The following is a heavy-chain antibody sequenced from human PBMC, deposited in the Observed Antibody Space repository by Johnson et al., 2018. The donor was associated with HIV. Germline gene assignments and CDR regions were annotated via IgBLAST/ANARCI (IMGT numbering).Heavy chain of an antibody. CDR1: GFTFSSYW. V-gene: IGHV3-66*01. CDR3: AREGAWELRPGAFDI. Sequence: VQLVESGGGVVQPGRSLRLSCAASGFTFSSYWMSWVRQAPGKGLEWVSVIYSGGSTYYADSVKGRFTISRDNYKNTLYLQMNSLRAEDTAGYYCAREGAWELRPGAFDIWGQGTMVTVSS. D-gene: IGHD1-7*01. CDR2: IYSGGST. J-gene: IGHJ3*02.